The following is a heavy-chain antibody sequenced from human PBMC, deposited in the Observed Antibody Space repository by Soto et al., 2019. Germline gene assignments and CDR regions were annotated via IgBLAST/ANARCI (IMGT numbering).Heavy chain of an antibody. J-gene: IGHJ1*01. CDR2: ISAYNGNT. CDR3: ARDRYYYDSSGLPSKH. V-gene: IGHV1-18*01. Sequence: QVQLVQSGAEVKKPGASVKVSCKASGYTFTSYGISWVRQAPGQGLEWMGWISAYNGNTNYAQKLQGRVTMTTDTXTIXAYMELRSLRSDDTAVYYCARDRYYYDSSGLPSKHWGQGTLVTVSS. D-gene: IGHD3-22*01. CDR1: GYTFTSYG.